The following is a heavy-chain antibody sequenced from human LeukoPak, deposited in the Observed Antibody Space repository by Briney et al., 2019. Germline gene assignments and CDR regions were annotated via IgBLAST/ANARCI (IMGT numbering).Heavy chain of an antibody. V-gene: IGHV3-48*04. CDR3: ARDRAHCSGGSCYSGADY. CDR1: GFTFSSYS. Sequence: GGSLRLSCAASGFTFSSYSMNWVRQAPGKGLEWVSYISSSSSTLYYADSVKGRFTISRDNAKNSLYLQMNSLRAEDTAVYYCARDRAHCSGGSCYSGADYWGQGTLVTVSS. J-gene: IGHJ4*02. D-gene: IGHD2-15*01. CDR2: ISSSSSTL.